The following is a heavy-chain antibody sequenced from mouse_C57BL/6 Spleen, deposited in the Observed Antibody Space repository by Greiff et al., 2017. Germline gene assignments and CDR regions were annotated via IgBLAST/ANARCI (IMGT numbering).Heavy chain of an antibody. V-gene: IGHV1-18*01. CDR1: GYTFTDYN. D-gene: IGHD2-5*01. CDR3: ARGYSKRKYFDV. Sequence: VQLQQSGPELVKPGASVKIPCKASGYTFTDYNMDWVKQSHGNSLEWIGDINPNNGGTIYNQKFKGKATLTVDKSSSTAYMELRSLTSEDTAVYYCARGYSKRKYFDVWGTGTTVTVSS. J-gene: IGHJ1*03. CDR2: INPNNGGT.